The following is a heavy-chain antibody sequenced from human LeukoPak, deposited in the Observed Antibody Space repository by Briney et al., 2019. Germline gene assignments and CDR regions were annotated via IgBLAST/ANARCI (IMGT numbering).Heavy chain of an antibody. CDR3: ARISRRNWFDP. CDR2: INPSGGST. Sequence: ASVKVSCKASGYTFTSYYMHWVRQAPGQGLEWMGIINPSGGSTSYAQKFQGRVTMTRDTSKNQFSLKLSSVTAADTAVYYCARISRRNWFDPWGQGTLVTVSS. V-gene: IGHV1-46*01. J-gene: IGHJ5*02. CDR1: GYTFTSYY.